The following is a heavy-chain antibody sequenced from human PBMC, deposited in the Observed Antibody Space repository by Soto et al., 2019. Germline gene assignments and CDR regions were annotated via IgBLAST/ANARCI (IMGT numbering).Heavy chain of an antibody. CDR1: GFTFSNYA. CDR2: ISGRGGST. Sequence: SLRLSCAASGFTFSNYAMNWVRQAPGKGLEWVSTISGRGGSTYYADSVKGRFTISRDNSKNILYLQMNSLRAEDTAVYYCAKATMTLVVIRLDSWGQGTLVTVS. J-gene: IGHJ4*02. V-gene: IGHV3-23*01. D-gene: IGHD3-22*01. CDR3: AKATMTLVVIRLDS.